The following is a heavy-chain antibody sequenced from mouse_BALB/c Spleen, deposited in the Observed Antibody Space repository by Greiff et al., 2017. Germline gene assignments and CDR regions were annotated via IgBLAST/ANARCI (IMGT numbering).Heavy chain of an antibody. CDR3: ARSVLRLRGFDY. CDR1: GYAFTNYL. Sequence: VQLVESGAELVRPGTSVKVSCKASGYAFTNYLIEWVKQRPGQGLEWIGVINPGSGGTNYNEKFKGKATLTADKSSSTAYMQLSSLTSDDSAVYFCARSVLRLRGFDYWGQGTTLTVSS. J-gene: IGHJ2*01. D-gene: IGHD1-2*01. CDR2: INPGSGGT. V-gene: IGHV1-54*01.